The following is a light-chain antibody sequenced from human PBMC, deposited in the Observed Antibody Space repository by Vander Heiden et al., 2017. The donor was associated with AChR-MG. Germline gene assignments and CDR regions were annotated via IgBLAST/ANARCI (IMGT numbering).Light chain of an antibody. CDR1: SSNIGSGYD. Sequence: QFVLTQPPAVTGAPGQRVAISCAWNSSNIGSGYDVHWYQHLPGTAPKLLNYGNTNRPSGVPDRFSGSKSGTSASLAITGLQAEDEADYYCQSYDSSLSGSGVFGGGTRLTVL. CDR3: QSYDSSLSGSGV. V-gene: IGLV1-40*01. J-gene: IGLJ2*01. CDR2: GNT.